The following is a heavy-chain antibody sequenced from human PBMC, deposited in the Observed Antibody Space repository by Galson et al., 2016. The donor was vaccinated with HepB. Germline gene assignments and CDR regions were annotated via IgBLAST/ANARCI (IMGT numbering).Heavy chain of an antibody. V-gene: IGHV3-33*01. CDR1: GFTFSAYG. Sequence: SLRLSCAASGFTFSAYGMHWVRQAPGKGLEWVANIWSDGTNKYYGDSAKGRFTISRDTSKNTLYLQINSLRAEDTAVYYCARVPHSSDSESYYYYMDVWGKGTTVIVSS. J-gene: IGHJ6*03. D-gene: IGHD6-19*01. CDR3: ARVPHSSDSESYYYYMDV. CDR2: IWSDGTNK.